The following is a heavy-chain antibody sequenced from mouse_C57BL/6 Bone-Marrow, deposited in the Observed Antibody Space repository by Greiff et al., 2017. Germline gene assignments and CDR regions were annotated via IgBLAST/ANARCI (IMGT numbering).Heavy chain of an antibody. CDR2: FHPYNDDT. CDR3: ARSSTFFYYFDY. J-gene: IGHJ2*01. CDR1: GYTFTTYP. D-gene: IGHD5-1*01. V-gene: IGHV1-47*01. Sequence: QVQLKESGAELVKPGASVKMSCKASGYTFTTYPIEWMKQNHGKSLEWIGNFHPYNDDTKYNEKFKGTATLTVEKSSNTVYLELSRLTSDDSAVYYCARSSTFFYYFDYWGQGTTLTVSS.